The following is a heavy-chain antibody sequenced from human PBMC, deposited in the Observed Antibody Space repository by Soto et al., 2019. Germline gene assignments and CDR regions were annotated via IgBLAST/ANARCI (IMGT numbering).Heavy chain of an antibody. D-gene: IGHD1-1*01. J-gene: IGHJ6*02. CDR1: GYSFTDYG. CDR3: ARETLGNWKVGVDHYEGMDV. V-gene: IGHV1-18*01. CDR2: INPYNGNV. Sequence: QVQLVQSGSEVRKAGASVKVSCRALGYSFTDYGITWVRQVSGQGLEWMGRINPYNGNVEYIGKVQGRVTMTTDTSTGTAYMELRSLQSDDTGVYFCARETLGNWKVGVDHYEGMDVWGQGTTVTVSS.